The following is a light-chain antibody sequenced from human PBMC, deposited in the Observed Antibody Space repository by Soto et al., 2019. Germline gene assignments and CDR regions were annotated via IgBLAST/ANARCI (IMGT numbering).Light chain of an antibody. CDR1: QDISNY. J-gene: IGKJ4*01. CDR2: DAS. Sequence: DIQMTQSPSSLSASVGDRVTITCQASQDISNYLNWYQQKPGKAPKLLIYDASTLETGVPSRLSGSGSGRDFTVTISSLQPEDIATYDCQQYDNLPLTFGGGTKVEIK. CDR3: QQYDNLPLT. V-gene: IGKV1-33*01.